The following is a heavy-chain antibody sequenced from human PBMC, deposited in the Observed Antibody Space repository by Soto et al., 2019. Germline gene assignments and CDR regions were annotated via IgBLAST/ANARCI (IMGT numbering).Heavy chain of an antibody. J-gene: IGHJ6*02. CDR2: IYPGDSDT. CDR3: AMPIVGANSYYYYGMAG. V-gene: IGHV5-51*07. D-gene: IGHD1-26*01. Sequence: GYSLKLSYKGSGDLFTGAWIGWVHQMPGKGLEWMGIIYPGDSDTRYSPSFQGQVTISADKSISTAYLQWSSLKASDTAMYYCAMPIVGANSYYYYGMAGWGQGTTVTFSS. CDR1: GDLFTGAW.